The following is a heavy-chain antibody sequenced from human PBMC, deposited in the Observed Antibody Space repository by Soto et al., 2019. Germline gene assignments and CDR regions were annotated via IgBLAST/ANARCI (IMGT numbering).Heavy chain of an antibody. V-gene: IGHV3-30*18. CDR2: ISYDGSNK. CDR3: AKDRAKIVPAGFDY. Sequence: QVHLVESGGGVVQPGRSLRLSCAASGFTFSSYGMHWVRQAPGKGLEWVAVISYDGSNKYYADSVKGRFTISRDNSKNTLYLQMNSLRAEDTAVYYCAKDRAKIVPAGFDYWGQGTLVTVSS. CDR1: GFTFSSYG. J-gene: IGHJ4*02. D-gene: IGHD2-2*01.